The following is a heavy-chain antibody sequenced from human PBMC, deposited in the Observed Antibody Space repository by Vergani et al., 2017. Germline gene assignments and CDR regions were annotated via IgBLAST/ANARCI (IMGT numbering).Heavy chain of an antibody. CDR3: ARHFNRSVFDYDILTGLFYGMDV. CDR2: IDPSDSYT. CDR1: GYSFTSYW. V-gene: IGHV5-10-1*03. D-gene: IGHD3-9*01. J-gene: IGHJ6*02. Sequence: EVQLVQSGAEVKKPGESLRISCKGSGYSFTSYWISWVRQMPGKGLEWMGRIDPSDSYTNYSPSFQGHVTISADKSISTAYLQWSSLKASDTAMYYCARHFNRSVFDYDILTGLFYGMDVWGQGTTVTVSS.